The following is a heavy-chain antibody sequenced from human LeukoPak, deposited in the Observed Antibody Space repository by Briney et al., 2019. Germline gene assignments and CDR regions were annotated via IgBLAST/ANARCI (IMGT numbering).Heavy chain of an antibody. CDR2: IKQDGGEK. Sequence: PGGSLRLSCVASGFTFSIYWMSWVRQAPGKGLEWVANIKQDGGEKYYVDSVKGRFTISRDNAKNSLYLRMSTLRADDAAVYYCARSGDYYYYYYLDVWGKGTTVTVS. J-gene: IGHJ6*03. CDR3: ARSGDYYYYYYLDV. V-gene: IGHV3-7*01. CDR1: GFTFSIYW.